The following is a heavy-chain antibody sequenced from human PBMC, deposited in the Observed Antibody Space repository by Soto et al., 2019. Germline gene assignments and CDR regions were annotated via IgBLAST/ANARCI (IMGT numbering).Heavy chain of an antibody. CDR2: IIPIFGTA. V-gene: IGHV1-69*13. Sequence: SVKVSCKASGGTFSSYAISWVRQAPGQGLEWMGGIIPIFGTANYAQKFQGRVTITADESTSTAYMELSSLRSEDTAVYYCARVPYSGSHEPWFDPWGQGTLVTVSS. D-gene: IGHD1-26*01. CDR3: ARVPYSGSHEPWFDP. J-gene: IGHJ5*02. CDR1: GGTFSSYA.